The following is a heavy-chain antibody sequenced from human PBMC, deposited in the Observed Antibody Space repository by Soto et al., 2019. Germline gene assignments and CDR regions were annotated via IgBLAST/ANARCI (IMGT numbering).Heavy chain of an antibody. V-gene: IGHV4-59*01. J-gene: IGHJ6*02. CDR3: ARAMVRGVYYYYYGMDV. Sequence: QVQLQESGPGLVKPSETLSLTCTVSGDSISSYYWSWIRQPPGKGLEWIGYIYYSGSTNYNPSLKSRVTISVDTSKNQFSLKLSSVTAADTAVYYCARAMVRGVYYYYYGMDVWGQGTTVTVSS. CDR2: IYYSGST. CDR1: GDSISSYY. D-gene: IGHD3-10*01.